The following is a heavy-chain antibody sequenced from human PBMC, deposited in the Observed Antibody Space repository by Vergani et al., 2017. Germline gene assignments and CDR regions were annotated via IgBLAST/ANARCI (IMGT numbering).Heavy chain of an antibody. CDR3: ARAADFEE. J-gene: IGHJ4*02. CDR2: FSGSGGST. V-gene: IGHV3-23*01. CDR1: GFTFSSYA. D-gene: IGHD6-13*01. Sequence: ELQLLEPGGGLVQPGGSLRLSCAASGFTFSSYAMRWVRKAPGKGLEWVSGFSGSGGSTYYADSVKGRLTISRDNSKNTLYLQMNSLRAEDTAVYYCARAADFEEWGQGALVTVSS.